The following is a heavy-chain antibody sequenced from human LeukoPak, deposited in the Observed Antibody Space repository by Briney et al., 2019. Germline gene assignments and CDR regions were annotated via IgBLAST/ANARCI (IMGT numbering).Heavy chain of an antibody. V-gene: IGHV1-8*01. CDR3: ARRELLGNYLDP. D-gene: IGHD3-10*01. CDR1: GYTFTSYD. Sequence: ASVKVSCKASGYTFTSYDINWVRQATGQGLEWMGWMNPNSDNTGYAQKLQGRVTITRNTSISTVYMELTSLRYEDTAVYYCARRELLGNYLDPWGQEPLAPVSS. J-gene: IGHJ5*02. CDR2: MNPNSDNT.